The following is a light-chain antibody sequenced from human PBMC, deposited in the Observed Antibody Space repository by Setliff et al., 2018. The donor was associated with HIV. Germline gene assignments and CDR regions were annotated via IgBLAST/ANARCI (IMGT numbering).Light chain of an antibody. V-gene: IGLV2-8*01. CDR2: DVT. CDR1: SSDVGGYNY. Sequence: QSAMTQPPSASGSHGQSVTISCTGTSSDVGGYNYVSWSVQRPGKAPKLIIYDVTKRPSGVPDRFSGSKSGNTASLTVSGLQDEDEGEYYCTSYGGNNNFYVLGTGTKGTVL. CDR3: TSYGGNNNFYV. J-gene: IGLJ1*01.